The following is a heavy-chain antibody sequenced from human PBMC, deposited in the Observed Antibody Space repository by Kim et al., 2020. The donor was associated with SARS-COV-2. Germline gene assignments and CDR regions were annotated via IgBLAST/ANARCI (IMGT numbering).Heavy chain of an antibody. J-gene: IGHJ4*02. V-gene: IGHV3-23*01. CDR1: GFTFSSYA. CDR3: AKWGTTYYYESSGYFGY. D-gene: IGHD3-22*01. CDR2: ISGSGGST. Sequence: GGSLRLSCAASGFTFSSYAMSWVRQAPGKGLEWVSAISGSGGSTNYADSVKGRFTISRDNSKNTLYLQMNSLRAEDTAVYYCAKWGTTYYYESSGYFGYWGQGTLVTVSS.